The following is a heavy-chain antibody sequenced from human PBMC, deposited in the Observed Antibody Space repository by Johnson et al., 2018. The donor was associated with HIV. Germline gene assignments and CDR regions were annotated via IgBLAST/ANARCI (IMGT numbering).Heavy chain of an antibody. Sequence: VQLVESGGGLVQPGGSLRLSCAASGFTFSTYWMHWVRQAPGKGLVWVSRINSDGSSTNYADSVKGRFTISRDNAKNTLYLQMNSLRAEDTAVYYCAKDLLTLDAFDIWGQGTMVTVSS. CDR2: INSDGSST. CDR3: AKDLLTLDAFDI. J-gene: IGHJ3*02. V-gene: IGHV3-74*01. CDR1: GFTFSTYW.